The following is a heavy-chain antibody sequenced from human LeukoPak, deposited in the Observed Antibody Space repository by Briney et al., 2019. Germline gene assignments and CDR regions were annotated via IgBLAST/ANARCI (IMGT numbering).Heavy chain of an antibody. CDR3: ARDYAGLFDY. V-gene: IGHV3-30*02. D-gene: IGHD3-10*01. CDR2: ILFDGSYK. Sequence: PGGSLRLSCAASGSTFSYGLHWVRQAPGKGLDWVAFILFDGSYKYYADSVKGRFTISRDNARNSLYLQMNSLRAEDTAIYYCARDYAGLFDYWGQGTLVTVSS. CDR1: GSTFSYG. J-gene: IGHJ4*02.